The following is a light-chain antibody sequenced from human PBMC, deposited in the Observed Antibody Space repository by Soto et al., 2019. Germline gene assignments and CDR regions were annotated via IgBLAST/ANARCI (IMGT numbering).Light chain of an antibody. J-gene: IGKJ5*01. CDR1: QSVASS. V-gene: IGKV3-15*01. Sequence: EIVLTQSPGTLSLSPGERATLSCRASQSVASSSIAWYQQKPGQAPRLLIYGESARATGIPARFSGSGSGTEFTLTISSLQSEDFAVYYCQQYNNWPPITFGQGTRLEIK. CDR3: QQYNNWPPIT. CDR2: GES.